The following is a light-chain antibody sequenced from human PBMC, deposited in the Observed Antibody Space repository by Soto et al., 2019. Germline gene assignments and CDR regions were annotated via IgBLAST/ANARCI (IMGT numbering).Light chain of an antibody. CDR3: QQYGGSPIT. Sequence: IVIAHSPDSLSLSLCDMATLSCRAIQSVSRRLACYQQRPGQSPRLLISGASMRASGVPVRFIGSGSGTDFTLTITRLEPEDFAVYYCQQYGGSPITLGLGTRLEIK. J-gene: IGKJ5*01. CDR1: QSVSRR. CDR2: GAS. V-gene: IGKV3-20*01.